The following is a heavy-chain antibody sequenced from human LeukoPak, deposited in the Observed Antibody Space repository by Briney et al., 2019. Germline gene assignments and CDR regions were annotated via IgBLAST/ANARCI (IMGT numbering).Heavy chain of an antibody. J-gene: IGHJ4*02. V-gene: IGHV5-51*01. D-gene: IGHD3-10*01. CDR2: IHPTDSQT. Sequence: SLKISCYDSGYNFANFWIGWMRQMPGKCLECMGIIHPTDSQTLYSPSFQGQVTISVDRSINTAYLQWSSLKASDTAMYYCARRAYSGSGSSDYWGQGTLVTVSS. CDR3: ARRAYSGSGSSDY. CDR1: GYNFANFW.